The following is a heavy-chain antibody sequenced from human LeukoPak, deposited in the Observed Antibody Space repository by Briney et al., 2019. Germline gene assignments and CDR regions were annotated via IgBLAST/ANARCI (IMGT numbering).Heavy chain of an antibody. CDR3: ARGVLSIYYFDI. V-gene: IGHV4-59*11. CDR1: AASFSSHY. Sequence: SETLSLTCAVSAASFSSHYWTWIRQSPGKGLEWIGYISYIGSTNYNPSLKSRVTISIDTSRNQFSLRLRSVTAADTAVYYCARGVLSIYYFDIWGQGSLVTVSS. D-gene: IGHD3-10*01. CDR2: ISYIGST. J-gene: IGHJ3*02.